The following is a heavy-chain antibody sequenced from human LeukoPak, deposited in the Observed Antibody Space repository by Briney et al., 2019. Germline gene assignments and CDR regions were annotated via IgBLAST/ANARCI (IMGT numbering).Heavy chain of an antibody. D-gene: IGHD6-13*01. CDR3: AKELPGQQLGTDAFDI. CDR1: GFTFDDYA. V-gene: IGHV3-9*01. Sequence: PGGSLRLSCAASGFTFDDYAMHWVRQAPGKGLEWVSGISWNSGSIGYTDSVKGRFTISRDNSKNTLYLQMNSLRAEDTAVYYCAKELPGQQLGTDAFDIWGQGTMVTVSS. CDR2: ISWNSGSI. J-gene: IGHJ3*02.